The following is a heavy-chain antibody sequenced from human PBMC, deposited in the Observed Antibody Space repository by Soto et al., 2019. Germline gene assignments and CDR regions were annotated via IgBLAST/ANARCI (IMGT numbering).Heavy chain of an antibody. D-gene: IGHD3-3*01. CDR3: ARDVELRFLTD. Sequence: PSETLSLTCTVSGGSISSYYWSWIRQPPGKGLEWIGYIYDSGSTNYNPSLKSRVTISVDTSKNQFSLKLSSVTAADTAVYYCARDVELRFLTDWGQGTLVTVSS. CDR1: GGSISSYY. J-gene: IGHJ4*02. CDR2: IYDSGST. V-gene: IGHV4-59*01.